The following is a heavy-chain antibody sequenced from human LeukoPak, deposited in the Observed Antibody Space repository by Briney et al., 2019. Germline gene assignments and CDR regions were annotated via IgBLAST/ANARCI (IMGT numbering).Heavy chain of an antibody. CDR2: IRSKAYGGTT. Sequence: GGSLRLSCTASGFTFGDYAMSWVRQAPGKGLEWVGFIRSKAYGGTTEYAASVKGRFTISRDDSKSIAYLQMNSLKTEDTAVYYCTRDHDFWSGYHSYDYWGQGTLVTVSS. D-gene: IGHD3-3*01. J-gene: IGHJ4*02. CDR3: TRDHDFWSGYHSYDY. CDR1: GFTFGDYA. V-gene: IGHV3-49*04.